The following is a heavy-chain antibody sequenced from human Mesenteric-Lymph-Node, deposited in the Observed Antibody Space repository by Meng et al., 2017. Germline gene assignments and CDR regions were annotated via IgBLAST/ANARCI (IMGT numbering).Heavy chain of an antibody. CDR3: ARSADSSGYYYKLDY. V-gene: IGHV3-30*01. Sequence: WFSQDPAEERVWVAVISYDGSNNYYAASVKGRVTISRDNSKNTLYLQMTSLRAEDTAVYYCARSADSSGYYYKLDYWGQGTLVTVSS. J-gene: IGHJ4*02. CDR2: ISYDGSNN. D-gene: IGHD3-22*01.